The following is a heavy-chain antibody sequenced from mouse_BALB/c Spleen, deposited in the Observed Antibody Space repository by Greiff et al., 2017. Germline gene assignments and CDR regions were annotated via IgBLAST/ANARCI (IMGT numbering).Heavy chain of an antibody. CDR1: GFTFSSYG. CDR3: ARQGYYGSSYEGAWFAY. J-gene: IGHJ3*01. CDR2: ISSGGSYT. V-gene: IGHV5-6*02. D-gene: IGHD1-1*01. Sequence: EVKVEESGGDLVKPGGSLKLSCAASGFTFSSYGMSWVRQTPDKRLEWVATISSGGSYTYYPDSVKGRFTISRDNAKNTLYLQMSSLKSEDTAMYYCARQGYYGSSYEGAWFAYWGQGTLVTVSA.